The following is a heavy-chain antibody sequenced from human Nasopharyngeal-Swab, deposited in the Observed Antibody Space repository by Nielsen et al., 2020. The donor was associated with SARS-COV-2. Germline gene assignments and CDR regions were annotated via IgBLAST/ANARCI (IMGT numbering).Heavy chain of an antibody. D-gene: IGHD3-22*01. CDR2: IIPIFGIA. J-gene: IGHJ6*02. CDR3: ASQGGGDDYDSRRYYNYVMDV. CDR1: GGTFSSYA. Sequence: SVKVSCKASGGTFSSYAISWVRQAPGQGLEWMGRIIPIFGIANYAQKLQGRVTITADKSTSTAYMELSSLRSEDTAVYYCASQGGGDDYDSRRYYNYVMDVWGQGTTVTVSS. V-gene: IGHV1-69*04.